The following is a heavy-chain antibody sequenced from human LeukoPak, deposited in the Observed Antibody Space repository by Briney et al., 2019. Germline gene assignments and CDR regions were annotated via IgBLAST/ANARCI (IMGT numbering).Heavy chain of an antibody. CDR3: ARDRSRLRYFDWLDDAFDI. V-gene: IGHV1-2*02. CDR2: INPNSGGT. J-gene: IGHJ3*02. D-gene: IGHD3-9*01. CDR1: GYTFTGYY. Sequence: ASVKVSCKASGYTFTGYYMHWVRQAPGQGLEWMGWINPNSGGTNYAQKFQGRVTMTRDTSISTAYMELSRLRSDDTAVYYCARDRSRLRYFDWLDDAFDIWGQGTMVTVSS.